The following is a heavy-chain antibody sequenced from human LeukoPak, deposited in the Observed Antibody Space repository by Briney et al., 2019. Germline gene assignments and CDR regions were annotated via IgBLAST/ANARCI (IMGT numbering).Heavy chain of an antibody. D-gene: IGHD3-10*01. Sequence: ASVKVSCTASGYTFTSYGISWVRQAPGQGLEWMGWISAHNGNTYYPQKVQGRVTMTTDTSTTTAYMELRSLRSDDTALYYCARVRGPGILNDYWGQGTLVTVSS. V-gene: IGHV1-18*04. J-gene: IGHJ4*02. CDR2: ISAHNGNT. CDR3: ARVRGPGILNDY. CDR1: GYTFTSYG.